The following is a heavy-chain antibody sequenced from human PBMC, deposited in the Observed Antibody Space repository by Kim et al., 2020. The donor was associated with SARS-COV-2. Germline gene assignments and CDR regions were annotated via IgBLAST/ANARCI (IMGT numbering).Heavy chain of an antibody. V-gene: IGHV4-59*08. CDR3: ARVTGLGYYFDY. CDR2: IYYSGST. D-gene: IGHD3-9*01. J-gene: IGHJ4*02. CDR1: GGSISSYY. Sequence: SETLSLTCTVSGGSISSYYWSWIRQPPGKGLEWIGYIYYSGSTNYNPSLKSRVTISVDTSKNQFSLKLSSVTAADTAVYYCARVTGLGYYFDYWGQGTLV.